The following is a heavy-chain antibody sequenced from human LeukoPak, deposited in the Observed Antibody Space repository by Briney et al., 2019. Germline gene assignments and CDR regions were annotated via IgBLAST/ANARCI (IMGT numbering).Heavy chain of an antibody. V-gene: IGHV3-23*01. CDR1: GFTFDDYA. CDR2: ISGSGGST. D-gene: IGHD3-22*01. Sequence: GGSLRLSCAASGFTFDDYAMSWVRQAPGKGLEWVSAISGSGGSTYYADSVKGRFTISRDNSKNTLYLQMNSLRAEDTAVYYCAKDPLRGSGYYPSDYWGQGTLVTVSS. J-gene: IGHJ4*02. CDR3: AKDPLRGSGYYPSDY.